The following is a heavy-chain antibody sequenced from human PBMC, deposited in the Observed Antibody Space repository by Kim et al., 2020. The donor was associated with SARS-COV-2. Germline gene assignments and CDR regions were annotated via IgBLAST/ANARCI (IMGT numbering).Heavy chain of an antibody. J-gene: IGHJ4*02. D-gene: IGHD6-13*01. Sequence: YAQKLQGRVTMTTDTSTSTAYMELSSLRSDDTAVYYCARAGIAAAGTIDYWGQGTLVTVSS. V-gene: IGHV1-18*01. CDR3: ARAGIAAAGTIDY.